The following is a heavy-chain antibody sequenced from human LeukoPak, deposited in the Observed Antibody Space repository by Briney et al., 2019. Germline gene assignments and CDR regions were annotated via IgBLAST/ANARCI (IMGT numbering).Heavy chain of an antibody. CDR3: ARDRGGVVVA. J-gene: IGHJ4*02. CDR2: ISSSSSYI. V-gene: IGHV3-21*01. Sequence: PGGSLRLSCAASGFTFSSYSMNWVRQAPGKGLEWVSSISSSSSYIYYADSVKGRFTISRDSAKNSLYLQMNSLRAEDTAVYYCARDRGGVVVAWGQGTLVTVSS. D-gene: IGHD2-15*01. CDR1: GFTFSSYS.